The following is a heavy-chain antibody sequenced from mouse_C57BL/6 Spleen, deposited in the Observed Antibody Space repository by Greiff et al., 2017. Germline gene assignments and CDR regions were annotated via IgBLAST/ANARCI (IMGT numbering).Heavy chain of an antibody. V-gene: IGHV8-8*01. CDR2: IWWDDDK. J-gene: IGHJ2*01. Sequence: QVTLKECGPGILQPSQTLSLTCSFSGFSLSTFGMGVGWIRQPSGKGLEWLAHIWWDDDKYYNPALKSRLTISKDTSKNQVFLKIANVDTADTATYYCARIDDYGSRAGYYFDYWGQGTTLTVSS. D-gene: IGHD1-1*01. CDR3: ARIDDYGSRAGYYFDY. CDR1: GFSLSTFGMG.